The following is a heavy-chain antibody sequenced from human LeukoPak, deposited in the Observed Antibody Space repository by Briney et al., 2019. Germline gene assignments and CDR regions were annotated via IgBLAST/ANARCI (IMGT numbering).Heavy chain of an antibody. Sequence: SSETLSLTCTVSGGSISSYYWSCIRQPPGKGLEWIGYIYYSGSTNYNPSLKSRVTISVDTSKNQFSLKLSSVTAADTAVYYCARGHGIAADWFDPWGQGTLVTVSS. CDR3: ARGHGIAADWFDP. D-gene: IGHD6-13*01. CDR1: GGSISSYY. CDR2: IYYSGST. V-gene: IGHV4-59*01. J-gene: IGHJ5*02.